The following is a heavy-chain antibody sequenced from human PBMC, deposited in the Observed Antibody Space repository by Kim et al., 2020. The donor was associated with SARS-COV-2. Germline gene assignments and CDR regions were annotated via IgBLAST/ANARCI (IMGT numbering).Heavy chain of an antibody. Sequence: AQKFQGRVTITTDKSTGTAYMELSSLRSEDTAVYYCASGVVPADRGNWFDPWGQGTLVTVSS. V-gene: IGHV1-69*02. J-gene: IGHJ5*02. D-gene: IGHD2-2*01. CDR3: ASGVVPADRGNWFDP.